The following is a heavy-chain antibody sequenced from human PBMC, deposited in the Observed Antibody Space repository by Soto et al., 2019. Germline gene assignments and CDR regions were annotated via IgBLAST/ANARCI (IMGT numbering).Heavy chain of an antibody. CDR2: ISAYNGKR. Sequence: GQLLQSGDEVKTPGASVRVSCRASGYPFTSYGISWVRQAPGQGLEWVAWISAYNGKRDTAQKFQDRVAMTFDTSTDTAHMDLGDLTSADTAVYYCARGRRVASIHDAFEIWGQGTKGTVSS. CDR3: ARGRRVASIHDAFEI. D-gene: IGHD5-12*01. V-gene: IGHV1-18*01. CDR1: GYPFTSYG. J-gene: IGHJ3*02.